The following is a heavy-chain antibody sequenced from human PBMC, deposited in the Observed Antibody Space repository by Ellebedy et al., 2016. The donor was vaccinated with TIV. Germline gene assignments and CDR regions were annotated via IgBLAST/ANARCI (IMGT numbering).Heavy chain of an antibody. CDR1: GFTFTNYI. Sequence: GGSLRLSXDASGFTFTNYIMNWVRQAPGKGLEWVSSINTRSTYMYYADSIKGRFAISRDNAKNSLYLQMNSLRAEDTAVYYCARQFTAYSYGFDLWGQGTLVTVSS. D-gene: IGHD4-11*01. V-gene: IGHV3-21*01. CDR3: ARQFTAYSYGFDL. J-gene: IGHJ3*01. CDR2: INTRSTYM.